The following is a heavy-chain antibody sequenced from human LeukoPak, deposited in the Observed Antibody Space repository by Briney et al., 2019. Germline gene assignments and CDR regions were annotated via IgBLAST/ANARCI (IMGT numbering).Heavy chain of an antibody. J-gene: IGHJ4*02. CDR2: IYRGGST. CDR3: ARGSIVAMIPFDY. D-gene: IGHD5-12*01. CDR1: GFTVSSNY. V-gene: IGHV3-53*01. Sequence: PGGSLRLSCAASGFTVSSNYMNWVRQAPGKGLEWVSVIYRGGSTYYADSVKGRFTISRDNSKNTLYLQMNSLRVEDTAVYYCARGSIVAMIPFDYWGQGTLVTVSS.